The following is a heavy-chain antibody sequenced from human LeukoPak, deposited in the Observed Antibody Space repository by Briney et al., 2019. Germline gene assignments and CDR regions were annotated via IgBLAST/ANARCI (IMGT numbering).Heavy chain of an antibody. CDR1: GYTFINYY. CDR2: INPSGGST. J-gene: IGHJ4*02. CDR3: AREGYGSGRRLGMDV. D-gene: IGHD3-10*01. V-gene: IGHV1-46*01. Sequence: ASVKVSCKASGYTFINYYMHWVRQAPGQGLEWMGIINPSGGSTTYAQKIQGRVTLTRDTSTSTVYMELSSLRSEDTSVYYCAREGYGSGRRLGMDVWGQGTLVTVSS.